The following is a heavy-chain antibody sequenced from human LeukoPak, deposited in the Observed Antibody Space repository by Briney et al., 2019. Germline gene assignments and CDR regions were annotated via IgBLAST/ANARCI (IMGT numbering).Heavy chain of an antibody. CDR1: GFTFSSYG. CDR2: ISSSGSTI. V-gene: IGHV3-48*04. D-gene: IGHD3-10*01. Sequence: GGTLRLSCVASGFTFSSYGMNWVRQAPGKGLEWVSYISSSGSTIYYADSVKGRFTISRDNAKNSLYLQMNSLRAEDTAVYYCARVGEGFDPWGQGTLVTVSS. CDR3: ARVGEGFDP. J-gene: IGHJ5*02.